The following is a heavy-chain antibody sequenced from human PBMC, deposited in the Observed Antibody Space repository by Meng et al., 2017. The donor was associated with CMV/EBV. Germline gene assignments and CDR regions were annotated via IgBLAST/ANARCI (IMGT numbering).Heavy chain of an antibody. V-gene: IGHV1-46*01. CDR1: GYTFTSYY. CDR2: INPSDVST. D-gene: IGHD2-2*01. J-gene: IGHJ6*02. Sequence: ASVKVSCKASGYTFTSYYMHWVRQAPGQGLEWMGIINPSDVSTSYAQKFQGRVTMTRDTSTSTVYMELSSLRSEDTAVYYCARDRIVVVPGMDVWGQGTTVTVSS. CDR3: ARDRIVVVPGMDV.